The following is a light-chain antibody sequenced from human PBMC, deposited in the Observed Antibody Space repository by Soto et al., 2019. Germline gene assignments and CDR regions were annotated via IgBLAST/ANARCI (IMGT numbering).Light chain of an antibody. CDR2: RNN. V-gene: IGLV1-47*01. J-gene: IGLJ3*02. Sequence: QSVLTQPPSASGTPGQRITISCSGTSSNIGINFVYWYQQLPGTAPKLLIYRNNQRPSGVPDRFSGFKSGTSASLAISGLRSEDEADYYCAAWDDSLSGWVFGGGTK. CDR3: AAWDDSLSGWV. CDR1: SSNIGINF.